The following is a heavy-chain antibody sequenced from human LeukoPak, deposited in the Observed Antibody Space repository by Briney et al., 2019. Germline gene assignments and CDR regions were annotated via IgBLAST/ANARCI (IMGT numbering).Heavy chain of an antibody. J-gene: IGHJ4*02. V-gene: IGHV3-30*03. CDR1: GFTFSSYD. D-gene: IGHD1-26*01. Sequence: GRSLRLSCAASGFTFSSYDMHWVRQAPGKGLEWVAVISYDGSKKYYADSVKGRFTISRENSKNTLLLMNSLRAEDTAVYYCAIGPVSGSRSPFDYWGQGTLVTVSS. CDR3: AIGPVSGSRSPFDY. CDR2: ISYDGSKK.